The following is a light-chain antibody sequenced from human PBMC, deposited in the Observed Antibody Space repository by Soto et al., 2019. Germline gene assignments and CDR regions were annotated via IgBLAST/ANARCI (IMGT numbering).Light chain of an antibody. J-gene: IGLJ2*01. CDR2: DVI. CDR1: SIDFVSYNR. CDR3: SSYGGNNNVL. V-gene: IGLV2-8*01. Sequence: QSALTQPPSVSGSPGQSVTISCTGTSIDFVSYNRVSWYQQPPGTAPKLMIYDVIKRPSGVPDRFSGSKSGNTASLTVSGLQAEDEADYYCSSYGGNNNVLFGGGTKLTVL.